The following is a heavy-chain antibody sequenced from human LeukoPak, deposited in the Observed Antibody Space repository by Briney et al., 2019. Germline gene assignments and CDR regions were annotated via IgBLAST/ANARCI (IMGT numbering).Heavy chain of an antibody. CDR2: IILMLGLA. CDR3: ASRHDSIAGWFDP. D-gene: IGHD2-21*01. Sequence: SVKVSCKASGGSFTSYAINWVRQAPGQGLEWMGRIILMLGLANYAPKFQGRVTITADTSTGTVYMEVSSLRSEDTAIYCCASRHDSIAGWFDPWGQGTLVTVSS. J-gene: IGHJ5*02. CDR1: GGSFTSYA. V-gene: IGHV1-69*04.